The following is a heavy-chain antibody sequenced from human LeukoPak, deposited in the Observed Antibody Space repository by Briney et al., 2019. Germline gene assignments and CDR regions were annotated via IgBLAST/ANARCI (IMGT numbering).Heavy chain of an antibody. CDR1: GYTFTNYG. J-gene: IGHJ3*02. Sequence: ASVKVSCKASGYTFTNYGISWVRQAPGQGLEWMGWISAYNGHTNNAQKLQGRVTMTTDTSTSTAYMELRNLRSDDTAVYYCARQSYRTSARPSDAFDIWGHGTMVTVSS. D-gene: IGHD6-6*01. CDR3: ARQSYRTSARPSDAFDI. V-gene: IGHV1-18*01. CDR2: ISAYNGHT.